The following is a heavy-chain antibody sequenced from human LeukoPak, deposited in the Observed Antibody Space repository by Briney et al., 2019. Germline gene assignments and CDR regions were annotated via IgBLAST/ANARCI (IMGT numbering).Heavy chain of an antibody. D-gene: IGHD5-18*01. Sequence: ASVKVSCKASGYTFTSYDISWVRQATGQGLEWMGWMNPNSGNTGYAQKFQGRVTMTRNTSISTAYMELSSLRSEDTAVYYCASVTSGYSYGYSFDYWGQGTLVTVSS. V-gene: IGHV1-8*01. CDR3: ASVTSGYSYGYSFDY. CDR1: GYTFTSYD. CDR2: MNPNSGNT. J-gene: IGHJ4*02.